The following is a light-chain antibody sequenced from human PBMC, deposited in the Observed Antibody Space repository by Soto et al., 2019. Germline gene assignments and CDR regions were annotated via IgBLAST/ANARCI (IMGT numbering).Light chain of an antibody. Sequence: QSALTQPASVSGSPVQSSTISCTGTSSNVGSYKLVSWYKQHPGKAPKLLIFEVNKRPSGVSNRFSGSKSGNTASLTISGLKVQDEADYYFCSSGASPTYLFGTGTPLTVL. CDR3: CSSGASPTYL. CDR1: SSNVGSYKL. CDR2: EVN. V-gene: IGLV2-23*02. J-gene: IGLJ1*01.